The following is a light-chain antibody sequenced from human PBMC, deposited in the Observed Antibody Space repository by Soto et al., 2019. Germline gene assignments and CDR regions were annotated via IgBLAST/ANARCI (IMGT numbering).Light chain of an antibody. Sequence: EIVMTQSPATLSVSPGERATLSCRASQSVSSNLAWYQQKPGQAPRLLIYGASTRATGIPARFSGSGSGTEFTLTISSLRSEDFAVYYCEHYNNWPRTFGQGTKVAIK. V-gene: IGKV3-15*01. J-gene: IGKJ1*01. CDR3: EHYNNWPRT. CDR2: GAS. CDR1: QSVSSN.